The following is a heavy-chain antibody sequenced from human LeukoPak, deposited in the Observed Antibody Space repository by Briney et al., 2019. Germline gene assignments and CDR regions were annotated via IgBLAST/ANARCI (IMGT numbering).Heavy chain of an antibody. Sequence: PSGTLSLTCAVSGAALISTNWWSWVRQPPGKGLEYIGEIYHGGNTNYNPSLRSRVTFSVDMSKNQFSLKLTSVTAADTAVYYCARVDGPGSYFDFWGQGTLVTVSS. CDR2: IYHGGNT. CDR3: ARVDGPGSYFDF. D-gene: IGHD3-10*01. CDR1: GAALISTNW. J-gene: IGHJ4*02. V-gene: IGHV4-4*02.